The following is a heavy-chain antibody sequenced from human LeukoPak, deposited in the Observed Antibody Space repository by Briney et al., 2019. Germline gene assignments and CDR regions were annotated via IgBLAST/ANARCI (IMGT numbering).Heavy chain of an antibody. D-gene: IGHD3-22*01. CDR1: GFTFSSYA. CDR3: AKDARYDSSGYLNY. CDR2: ISYDGSNK. V-gene: IGHV3-30*04. J-gene: IGHJ4*02. Sequence: GGSLRLSCAASGFTFSSYAMHWVRQAPGKGLEWVAVISYDGSNKYYADSVKGRFTISRDNAKNSLYLQMNSLRAEDTALYYCAKDARYDSSGYLNYWGQGTLVTVSS.